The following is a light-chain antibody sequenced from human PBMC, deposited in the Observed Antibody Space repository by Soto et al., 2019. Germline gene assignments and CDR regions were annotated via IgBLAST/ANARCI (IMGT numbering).Light chain of an antibody. CDR1: SSNIGSNY. CDR2: RNN. J-gene: IGLJ3*02. CDR3: AAWDDSLRGRV. Sequence: QSVLTQPPSASGTPGQRVTISCSGSSSNIGSNYVYWYQQLPGTAPKLLIYRNNQRPSGVPDRFSGSKSGTSASLAISGLRSEDEDDYYCAAWDDSLRGRVFGGGTKLTVL. V-gene: IGLV1-47*01.